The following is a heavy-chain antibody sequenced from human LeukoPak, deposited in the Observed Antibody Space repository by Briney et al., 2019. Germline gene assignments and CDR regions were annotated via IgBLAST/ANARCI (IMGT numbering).Heavy chain of an antibody. D-gene: IGHD6-19*01. V-gene: IGHV1-69*06. CDR3: ARGGIAVARAYDWFDP. CDR1: GGTFSIYA. Sequence: SVNVSFKASGGTFSIYAISLVRQAPGQGLELMGGIIPIFGTANNAQKVQGRVTITADKSTSTAYMELSSLRSEDTAVYYCARGGIAVARAYDWFDPWGQGTLVTVSS. CDR2: IIPIFGTA. J-gene: IGHJ5*02.